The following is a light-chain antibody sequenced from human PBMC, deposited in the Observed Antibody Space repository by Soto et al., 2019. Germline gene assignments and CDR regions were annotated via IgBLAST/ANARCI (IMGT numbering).Light chain of an antibody. CDR2: GAS. V-gene: IGKV3-20*01. J-gene: IGKJ1*01. Sequence: EIVLAQSPGTLSLSPGERATLSCRASQSVTNSFLAWYQQKPGQAPRLLIYGASRRATGIPDRFTGSGSGTDFTLTISRLEPEDFAVYYCQQYVSSPWAVGQGTKVDSK. CDR1: QSVTNSF. CDR3: QQYVSSPWA.